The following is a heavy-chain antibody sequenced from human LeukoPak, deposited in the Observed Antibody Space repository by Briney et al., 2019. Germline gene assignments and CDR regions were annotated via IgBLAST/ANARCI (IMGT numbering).Heavy chain of an antibody. V-gene: IGHV1-2*02. CDR3: ARGNYYDSSGYPLPFDY. CDR2: INPKSGGT. CDR1: GYSFTGHY. D-gene: IGHD3-22*01. J-gene: IGHJ4*02. Sequence: ASVKVSCKASGYSFTGHYMHWVRQAPGQGLEWMGWINPKSGGTNYAQKLQGRVTMTTDTSTSTAYMELRSLRSDDTAVYYCARGNYYDSSGYPLPFDYWGQGTLVTVSS.